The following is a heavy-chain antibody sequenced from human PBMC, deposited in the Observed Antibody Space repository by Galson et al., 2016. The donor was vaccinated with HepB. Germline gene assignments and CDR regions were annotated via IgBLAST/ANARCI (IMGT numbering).Heavy chain of an antibody. CDR2: VYWDDEK. CDR3: AHGPVLTPVTYHVFMDC. V-gene: IGHV2-5*02. CDR1: GFSLTTDEVG. D-gene: IGHD2-15*01. Sequence: PALVTPTQTLTLTCSFSGFSLTTDEVGVAWIRQSPGKALEWLALVYWDDEKRYNPSLKSRLSITKDTSKNHVVLTMTDMDPVDSATYFCAHGPVLTPVTYHVFMDCWGRGTLVTVSS. J-gene: IGHJ2*01.